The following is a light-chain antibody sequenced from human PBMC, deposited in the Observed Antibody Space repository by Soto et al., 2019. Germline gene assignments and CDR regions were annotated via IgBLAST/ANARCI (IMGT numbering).Light chain of an antibody. CDR3: QQYNNWPRLA. J-gene: IGKJ1*01. Sequence: EIVMTQSPATLSVSPGERATLSCRASQSVRSNLAWYQQKPGQAPSLLIYGASTRATGIPARFSGSGSGTELTLTISSLQSEDFAVYYCQQYNNWPRLAFGQGTKVEIK. CDR2: GAS. V-gene: IGKV3-15*01. CDR1: QSVRSN.